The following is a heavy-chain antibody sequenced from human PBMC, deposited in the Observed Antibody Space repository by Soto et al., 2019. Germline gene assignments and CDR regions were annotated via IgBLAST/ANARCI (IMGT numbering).Heavy chain of an antibody. CDR2: IQSGGST. J-gene: IGHJ5*02. D-gene: IGHD3-9*01. CDR3: ARDQEDYDILTGYYTSDWFDP. V-gene: IGHV3-66*01. CDR1: GFTVSSNY. Sequence: GGSLRLSCAASGFTVSSNYMSWVRQAPGKGLEWVSLIQSGGSTYYAGSVKGRFTISRDNSKNTLFLQMNSLRAEDTAVYYCARDQEDYDILTGYYTSDWFDPWGQGTLVTVSS.